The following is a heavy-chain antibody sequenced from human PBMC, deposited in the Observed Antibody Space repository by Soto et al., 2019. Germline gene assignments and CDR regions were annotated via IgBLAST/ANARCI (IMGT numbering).Heavy chain of an antibody. Sequence: LKAEWSGSGDECRSWATTYEQQNPGQGLEWMGGIIPIFGTANYAQKFQGRVTITADKLTSTASMELSSMSSEDTAVYYFSRESPVSSYDSNRLDRWGQGTLVTVSS. CDR1: GDECRSWA. J-gene: IGHJ5*02. CDR2: IIPIFGTA. CDR3: SRESPVSSYDSNRLDR. V-gene: IGHV1-69*06. D-gene: IGHD3-22*01.